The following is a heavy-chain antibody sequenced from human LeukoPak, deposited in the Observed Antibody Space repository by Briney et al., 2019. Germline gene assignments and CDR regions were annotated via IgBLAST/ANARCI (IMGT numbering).Heavy chain of an antibody. D-gene: IGHD6-13*01. CDR2: IWYDGSNK. J-gene: IGHJ4*02. CDR1: GFTFSSYG. Sequence: GGSLRLSCAASGFTFSSYGMHWVRQAPGKGLEWVAVIWYDGSNKCYADSVKGRFTISRDNSKNTLYLQMNSLRAEDTAVYYCARDPYSSSFVDYWGQGTLVTVSS. CDR3: ARDPYSSSFVDY. V-gene: IGHV3-33*01.